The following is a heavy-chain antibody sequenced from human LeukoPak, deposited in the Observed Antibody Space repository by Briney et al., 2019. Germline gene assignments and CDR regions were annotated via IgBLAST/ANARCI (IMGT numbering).Heavy chain of an antibody. CDR2: INSDGSST. CDR1: GFTFSSYW. CDR3: ARDVDYDILTGYYNWFDP. V-gene: IGHV3-74*01. Sequence: HGGSLRLSCAASGFTFSSYWMHWVRQAPGKGLVWVSRINSDGSSTSYADSVKGRFTISRDNAKNTLYLQMNSLRAEDTAVYYCARDVDYDILTGYYNWFDPWGQGTLVTVSS. J-gene: IGHJ5*02. D-gene: IGHD3-9*01.